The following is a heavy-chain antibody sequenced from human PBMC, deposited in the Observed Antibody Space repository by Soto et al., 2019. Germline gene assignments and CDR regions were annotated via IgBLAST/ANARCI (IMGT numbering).Heavy chain of an antibody. D-gene: IGHD4-17*01. CDR3: ASDYGDYYYFDY. CDR2: IHSDGSNT. CDR1: GFTFSSYW. J-gene: IGHJ4*02. Sequence: GGSLRLSCAASGFTFSSYWMHWVRQAPGKGLVWVSRIHSDGSNTNYADSVKGRFTISRDNAENTLYLQMNSLRAEDTAVYCCASDYGDYYYFDYWGQGTLVTVS. V-gene: IGHV3-74*01.